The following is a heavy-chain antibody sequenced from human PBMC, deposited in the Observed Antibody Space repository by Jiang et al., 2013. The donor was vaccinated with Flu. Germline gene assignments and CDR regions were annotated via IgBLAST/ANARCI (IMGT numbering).Heavy chain of an antibody. CDR1: GGSITSRDYS. V-gene: IGHV4-30-4*08. CDR2: IYFTGST. Sequence: GSGLVKPSQTLSLSRTVSGGSITSRDYSWSWIRQPPGKGPELIGYIYFTGSTYYSPSLRSRVSISLATSKNQFSLSLSSVTAADTAVYYCARGGVVWFGEQSRANWFDPWGQGTPVIVSS. D-gene: IGHD3-10*01. J-gene: IGHJ5*02. CDR3: ARGGVVWFGEQSRANWFDP.